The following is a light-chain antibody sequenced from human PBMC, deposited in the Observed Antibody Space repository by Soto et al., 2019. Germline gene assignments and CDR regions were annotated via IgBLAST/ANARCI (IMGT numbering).Light chain of an antibody. CDR3: QQYNSCPPST. V-gene: IGKV3-15*01. Sequence: EIVMTQSPYTLYVSAGERVTISCRASQSIGTRLAWYQQKARQAPRLLMYGASTRATGIPDRFCGSRSGTEFTLIISSLQSEDVAVYYCQQYNSCPPSTFGQGTRLEI. CDR2: GAS. J-gene: IGKJ5*01. CDR1: QSIGTR.